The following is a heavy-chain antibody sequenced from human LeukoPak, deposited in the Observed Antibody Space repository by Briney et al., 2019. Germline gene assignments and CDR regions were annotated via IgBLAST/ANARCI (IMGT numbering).Heavy chain of an antibody. CDR3: ARDLYGDYPNYYYGMDV. Sequence: GGSLRPSCAASGFTFSDYYMSWIRQAPGKGLEWVSYISSSGSTIYYADSVKGRFTISRDNAKNSLYLQMNSLRAEDTAVYYCARDLYGDYPNYYYGMDVWGQGTTVTVSS. CDR1: GFTFSDYY. J-gene: IGHJ6*02. V-gene: IGHV3-11*01. CDR2: ISSSGSTI. D-gene: IGHD4-17*01.